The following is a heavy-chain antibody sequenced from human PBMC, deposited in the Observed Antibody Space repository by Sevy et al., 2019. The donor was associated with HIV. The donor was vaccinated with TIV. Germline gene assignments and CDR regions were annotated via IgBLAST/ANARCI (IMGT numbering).Heavy chain of an antibody. CDR3: ARSPPVVVVPGAPSWFDP. D-gene: IGHD2-2*01. J-gene: IGHJ5*02. CDR1: GFTFSNAW. Sequence: GSLRLSCAASGFTFSNAWMSWVRQAPGKGLEWIGEINESGITYYNPSLKSRVTISVDTSKKQFSLKLNSVTAVDSAVYFCARSPPVVVVPGAPSWFDPWGQGTLVTVSS. CDR2: INESGIT. V-gene: IGHV4-34*08.